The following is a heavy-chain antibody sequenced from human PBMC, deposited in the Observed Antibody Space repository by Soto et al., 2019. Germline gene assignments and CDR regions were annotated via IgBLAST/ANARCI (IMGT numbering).Heavy chain of an antibody. CDR1: GETFSNYV. CDR3: ASEISAPGTVREDASDI. V-gene: IGHV1-69*12. D-gene: IGHD2-8*02. CDR2: IVPIFRKA. J-gene: IGHJ3*02. Sequence: QVQLVQSGAEVKKPGSSVKVACKVSGETFSNYVINWVRQAPGKGLEWMGAIVPIFRKANYAQKFQGRVKIPAEEITITAYMELSGLISDGTATYYCASEISAPGTVREDASDIWGQGTLVTVSS.